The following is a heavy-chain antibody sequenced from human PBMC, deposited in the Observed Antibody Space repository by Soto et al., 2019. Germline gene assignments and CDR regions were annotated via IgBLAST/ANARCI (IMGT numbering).Heavy chain of an antibody. Sequence: GASVKVSCKASGYTFTSYGISWVRQAPGQGLEWMGWISAYNGNTNYAQKLQGRVTLTTDTSTSTAYMELRSLRSDDTAVYYCARGPDITGTRLGYYFDYWGQGTLVTVSS. J-gene: IGHJ4*02. CDR2: ISAYNGNT. CDR3: ARGPDITGTRLGYYFDY. D-gene: IGHD1-20*01. CDR1: GYTFTSYG. V-gene: IGHV1-18*01.